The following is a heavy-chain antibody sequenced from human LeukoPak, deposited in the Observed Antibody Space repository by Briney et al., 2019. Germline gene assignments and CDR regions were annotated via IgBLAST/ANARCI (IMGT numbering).Heavy chain of an antibody. J-gene: IGHJ4*02. CDR1: GFTFSSYS. V-gene: IGHV3-21*04. Sequence: GGSLRLSCAASGFTFSSYSMNWVRQAPGKGLEWVSSISSSSSYIYYADSVKGRFTISRDNSKNTLYLQMNSLRAEDTAVYYCAKGPLRPSDYWGQGTLVTVSS. CDR2: ISSSSSYI. CDR3: AKGPLRPSDY.